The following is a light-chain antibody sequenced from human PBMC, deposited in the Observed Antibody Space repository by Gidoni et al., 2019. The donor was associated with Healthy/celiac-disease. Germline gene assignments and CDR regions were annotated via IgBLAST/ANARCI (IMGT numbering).Light chain of an antibody. Sequence: EIVLTQSPGTLSWSPGERATLSCRASQSVSSSYLAWYQQKPGQAPRLLSYGASSRATGIPDRFSGSGSGTDFTLTISRLEPEDFAVYYCQQYGSSPRTFGQGTKVEI. CDR3: QQYGSSPRT. CDR2: GAS. CDR1: QSVSSSY. V-gene: IGKV3-20*01. J-gene: IGKJ1*01.